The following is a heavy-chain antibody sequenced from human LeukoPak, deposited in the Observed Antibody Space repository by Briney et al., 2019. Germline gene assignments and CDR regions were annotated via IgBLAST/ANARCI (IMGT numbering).Heavy chain of an antibody. CDR2: ISPSADIK. D-gene: IGHD3-10*01. V-gene: IGHV3-23*01. Sequence: GGSLRLPCAASGFTFSNHGMNWVRQAPGKGLEWVSGISPSADIKYYADSVEGRFAISRDNSKNMLYLEVISLTADDTAVYYCAKDDAWLRFGEWSQGTLVTVSS. CDR1: GFTFSNHG. J-gene: IGHJ4*02. CDR3: AKDDAWLRFGE.